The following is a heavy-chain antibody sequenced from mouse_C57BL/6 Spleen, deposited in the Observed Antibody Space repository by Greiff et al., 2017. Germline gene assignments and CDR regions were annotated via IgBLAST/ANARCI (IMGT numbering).Heavy chain of an antibody. CDR1: GYTFTDYY. D-gene: IGHD2-3*01. J-gene: IGHJ4*01. V-gene: IGHV1-26*01. Sequence: EVQLQQSGPELVKPGASVKISCKASGYTFTDYYMNWVKQSHGKSLEWIGDINPNNGGTSYNQKFKGKATLTVDKSSSTAYMELRSLTSEDSAVYYCARSRWLGAMDYWGQGTSVTVAS. CDR3: ARSRWLGAMDY. CDR2: INPNNGGT.